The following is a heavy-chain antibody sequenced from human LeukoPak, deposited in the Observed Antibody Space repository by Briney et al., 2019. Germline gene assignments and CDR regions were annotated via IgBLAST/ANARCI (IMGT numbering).Heavy chain of an antibody. Sequence: GGSLRLSCAASGFTVSSNYMSWVRQAPGKGLEWVSVIYSGGSTYYADSVKGRFTISRDSSENTLYLQMNSLTADDTAVYYCAKMAAPRVAPFDYWGQGTLVTVSS. CDR1: GFTVSSNY. V-gene: IGHV3-53*01. D-gene: IGHD3-3*01. J-gene: IGHJ4*02. CDR3: AKMAAPRVAPFDY. CDR2: IYSGGST.